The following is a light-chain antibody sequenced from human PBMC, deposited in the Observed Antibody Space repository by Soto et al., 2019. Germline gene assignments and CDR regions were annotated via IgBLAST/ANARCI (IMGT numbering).Light chain of an antibody. Sequence: EIVLTQSPGTLSLSPGERATVSCRASQSVSRYLAWYQQKPGQAPRLLIYDASSRATGIPDRFSGSGSGTDFTLTISRLEPEDFAVYYCQQYGSSPSWTFGQGTKVDIK. CDR3: QQYGSSPSWT. CDR1: QSVSRY. V-gene: IGKV3-20*01. CDR2: DAS. J-gene: IGKJ1*01.